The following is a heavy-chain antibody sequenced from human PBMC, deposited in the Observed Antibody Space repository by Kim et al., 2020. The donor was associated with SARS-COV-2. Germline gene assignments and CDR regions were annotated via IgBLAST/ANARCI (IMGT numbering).Heavy chain of an antibody. Sequence: SGGTTYYADSVKGRFTISRDNSKNTLYRQMNSLRVEDTALYYCAKRDSSTWGQGTLVTVSS. CDR3: AKRDSST. CDR2: SGGTT. J-gene: IGHJ5*01. D-gene: IGHD6-13*01. V-gene: IGHV3-23*01.